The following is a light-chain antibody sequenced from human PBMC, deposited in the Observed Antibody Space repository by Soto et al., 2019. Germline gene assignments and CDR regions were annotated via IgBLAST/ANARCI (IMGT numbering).Light chain of an antibody. Sequence: SVLTQPASVSGSPGQSIAISCTGTSSDVGAYNSVSWYQQYPGKAPKLMIHDVSNRPSGVSDRFSGSKSGNTASLTISGLQAEDEADYACSSISSSSSYVFVSGTIVTV. J-gene: IGLJ1*01. CDR2: DVS. CDR3: SSISSSSSYV. CDR1: SSDVGAYNS. V-gene: IGLV2-14*01.